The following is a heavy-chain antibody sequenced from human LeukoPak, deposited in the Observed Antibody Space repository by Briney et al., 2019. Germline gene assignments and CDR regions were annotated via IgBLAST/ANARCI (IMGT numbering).Heavy chain of an antibody. CDR2: QDGSEK. Sequence: QDGSEKYYVDSVKGRFTISRDNAKNSLYLQMNSLRAEDTAVYYCARERGYCSGGSCYFNDYWGQGTLVTVSS. CDR3: ARERGYCSGGSCYFNDY. J-gene: IGHJ4*02. V-gene: IGHV3-7*01. D-gene: IGHD2-15*01.